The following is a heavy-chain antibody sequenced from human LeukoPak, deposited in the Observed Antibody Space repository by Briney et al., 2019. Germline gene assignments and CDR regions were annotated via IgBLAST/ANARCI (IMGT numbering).Heavy chain of an antibody. CDR2: INPDTVGT. CDR3: ARSPYDSGSYVSAP. J-gene: IGHJ5*02. D-gene: IGHD3-10*01. V-gene: IGHV1-2*02. CDR1: GSFTGEY. Sequence: ASVRVSCKASGSFTGEYVHWVRQAPGQGLEWLGWINPDTVGTNFAQKFQGRVTMAGDTSISTAYMELSRLPSDDTAVYYCARSPYDSGSYVSAPWGQGTQVTVPS.